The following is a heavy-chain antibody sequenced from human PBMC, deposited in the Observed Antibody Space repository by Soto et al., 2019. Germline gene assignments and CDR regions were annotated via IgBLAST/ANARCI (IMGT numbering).Heavy chain of an antibody. CDR1: GCTFTSYF. V-gene: IGHV1-18*04. J-gene: IGHJ5*02. CDR3: ARERSGGYDCWFDP. D-gene: IGHD5-12*01. CDR2: ISAYNGNT. Sequence: ASFKVSCNASGCTFTSYFISWVRQAPVQGLDWMGWISAYNGNTNYAQKLQGRVTMTTDTSTSTAYMELRSLRSDDTAVYYCARERSGGYDCWFDPWGQGTLVTVSS.